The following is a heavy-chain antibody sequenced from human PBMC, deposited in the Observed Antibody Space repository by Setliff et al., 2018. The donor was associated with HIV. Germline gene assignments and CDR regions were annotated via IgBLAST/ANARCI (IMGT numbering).Heavy chain of an antibody. D-gene: IGHD4-17*01. J-gene: IGHJ4*02. CDR1: GGSISSHY. V-gene: IGHV4-59*04. CDR3: ASFFVTTVTNQDY. Sequence: SETLSLTCTVSGGSISSHYWSWIRQPPGKGLEWIGSIYYSGSTYYNPSLQSRVTISLDTSNNQFSLKLTSVTAADTAMYYCASFFVTTVTNQDYWGQGTPVTVSS. CDR2: IYYSGST.